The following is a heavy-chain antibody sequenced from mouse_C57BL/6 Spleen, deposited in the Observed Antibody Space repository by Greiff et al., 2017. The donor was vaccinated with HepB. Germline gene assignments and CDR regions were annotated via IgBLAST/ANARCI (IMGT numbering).Heavy chain of an antibody. CDR2: INPYNGGT. CDR1: GYTFTDYY. V-gene: IGHV1-19*01. Sequence: EVKLMESGPVLVKPGASVKMSCKASGYTFTDYYMNWVKQSHGKSLEWIGVINPYNGGTSYNQKFKGKATLTVDKSSSTAYMELNSLTSEDSADYYCARRGAGTNYFDYWGQGTTLTVSS. D-gene: IGHD4-1*01. J-gene: IGHJ2*01. CDR3: ARRGAGTNYFDY.